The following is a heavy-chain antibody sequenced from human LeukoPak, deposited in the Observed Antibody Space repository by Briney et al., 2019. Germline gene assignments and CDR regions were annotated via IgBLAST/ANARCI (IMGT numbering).Heavy chain of an antibody. D-gene: IGHD3-10*01. J-gene: IGHJ4*02. V-gene: IGHV1-2*02. CDR1: GYTFTGYY. Sequence: ASVKVSCTASGYTFTGYYMHWVRQAPGQGLEWMGWINPNSGGTNYAQKFQGRVTMTRDTSISTAYMELSRLRSDDTAVYYCARSGGVVRGVITSWGQGTLVTVSS. CDR2: INPNSGGT. CDR3: ARSGGVVRGVITS.